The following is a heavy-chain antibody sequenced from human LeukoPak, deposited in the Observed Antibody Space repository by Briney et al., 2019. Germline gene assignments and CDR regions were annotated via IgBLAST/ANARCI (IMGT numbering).Heavy chain of an antibody. Sequence: GGSLRLSCAASGFTFSSYSMSWVRQAPGKGLEWVSYISSSSSTIYYADSVKGRFTISRDNAKNSLYLQMNSLRDEDTAVYYCARVERLDYYDSSGYYDYWGQGTLVTVSS. CDR3: ARVERLDYYDSSGYYDY. CDR1: GFTFSSYS. CDR2: ISSSSSTI. V-gene: IGHV3-48*02. D-gene: IGHD3-22*01. J-gene: IGHJ4*02.